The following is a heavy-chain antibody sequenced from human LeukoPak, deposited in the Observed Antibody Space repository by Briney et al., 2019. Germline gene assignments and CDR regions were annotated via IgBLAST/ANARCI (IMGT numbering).Heavy chain of an antibody. D-gene: IGHD3-9*01. J-gene: IGHJ3*02. V-gene: IGHV4-59*08. CDR2: ISYSGST. CDR1: GGSISSYY. CDR3: ARQGYDILTGYIDAFDI. Sequence: SETLSLTCTVSGGSISSYYWSWIRQPPGKGLEWIGYISYSGSTNYNPSLKSRVTISIDTSKNQFSLKLRFVTAADTAIYYCARQGYDILTGYIDAFDIWGQGTMVTVSS.